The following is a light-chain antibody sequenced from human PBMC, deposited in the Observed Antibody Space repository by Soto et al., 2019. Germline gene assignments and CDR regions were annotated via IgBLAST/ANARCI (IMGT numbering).Light chain of an antibody. Sequence: EIVLTQSPGTLSLSPGERATLSYRANQRINNNYVAWYQQKAGQAPTLLIYGASTRATGIPDRFSGSGSGTDFTLTISRLEPEDSAVYYCQQYGISPGFTFGPGTKVAFK. CDR3: QQYGISPGFT. CDR2: GAS. CDR1: QRINNNY. J-gene: IGKJ3*01. V-gene: IGKV3-20*01.